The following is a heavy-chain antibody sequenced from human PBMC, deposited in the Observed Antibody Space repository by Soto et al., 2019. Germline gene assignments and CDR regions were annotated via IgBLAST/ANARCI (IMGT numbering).Heavy chain of an antibody. V-gene: IGHV3-23*01. Sequence: QPGGSLRLSCAASGFTFSSYAMSWVRQAPGKGLEWVSAISGSGGSTYYADSVKGRFAISRDNSKNTLYLQMNSLRAEDTAVYYSTKVVGATGGYYYSYMDIWDQGTTVNVSS. D-gene: IGHD1-26*01. CDR1: GFTFSSYA. CDR3: TKVVGATGGYYYSYMDI. CDR2: ISGSGGST. J-gene: IGHJ6*02.